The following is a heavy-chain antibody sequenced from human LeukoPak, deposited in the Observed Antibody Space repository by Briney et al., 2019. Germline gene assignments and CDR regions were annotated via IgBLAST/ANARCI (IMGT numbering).Heavy chain of an antibody. CDR2: IYYSGST. CDR3: ARDRRYCSGGSCYSRGGWFDP. J-gene: IGHJ5*02. CDR1: GGSISSYY. Sequence: SETLSLTCTVSGGSISSYYWSWIRQPLGKGLEWIGYIYYSGSTNYNPSLKSRVTISVDTSKNQFSLKLSSVTAADTAVYYCARDRRYCSGGSCYSRGGWFDPWGQGTLVTVSS. V-gene: IGHV4-59*01. D-gene: IGHD2-15*01.